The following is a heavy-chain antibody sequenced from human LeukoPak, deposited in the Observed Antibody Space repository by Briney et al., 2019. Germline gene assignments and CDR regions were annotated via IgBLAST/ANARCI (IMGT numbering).Heavy chain of an antibody. J-gene: IGHJ6*03. Sequence: ASVKVSCKASGYTFTSYDINWVRQATGHGLEWMGWVNPNSGNTGYAQKFQARVNITRNTSISTAYMELSSLRSEDTAVYYCARQVPAARRYYYYMDVWGKGTTVTVSS. CDR2: VNPNSGNT. D-gene: IGHD2-2*01. CDR3: ARQVPAARRYYYYMDV. CDR1: GYTFTSYD. V-gene: IGHV1-8*03.